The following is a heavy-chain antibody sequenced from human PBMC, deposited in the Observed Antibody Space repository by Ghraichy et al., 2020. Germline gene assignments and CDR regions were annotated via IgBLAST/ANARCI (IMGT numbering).Heavy chain of an antibody. CDR1: GGSLSGYY. Sequence: SQTLSLTCAVYGGSLSGYYWSWIRQSPGRGLEWNGEINQSGSTNHNPSLKSRVAMSVDSSKNQFSLKLSSVTAADKAVYYCARVVLRVLEWKRNYYGMDVWGQGTTVAVSS. CDR2: INQSGST. J-gene: IGHJ6*02. D-gene: IGHD3-3*01. V-gene: IGHV4-34*01. CDR3: ARVVLRVLEWKRNYYGMDV.